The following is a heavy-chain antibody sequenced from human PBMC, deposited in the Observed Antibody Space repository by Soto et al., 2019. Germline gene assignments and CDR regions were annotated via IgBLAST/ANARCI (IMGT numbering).Heavy chain of an antibody. D-gene: IGHD1-26*01. V-gene: IGHV1-69*06. J-gene: IGHJ4*02. CDR1: GGTFNNYA. CDR2: IIPLFGTT. Sequence: QVQLVQSGAEVKKPGSSVNVSCKTSGGTFNNYAISWVRQAPGQGLEWMGGIIPLFGTTHYAQKFQGRVTITAEKSTSTAYMELSSLRSDDTAVYYCARLIGEGYSGTYGLDYWGQGTLVTVSS. CDR3: ARLIGEGYSGTYGLDY.